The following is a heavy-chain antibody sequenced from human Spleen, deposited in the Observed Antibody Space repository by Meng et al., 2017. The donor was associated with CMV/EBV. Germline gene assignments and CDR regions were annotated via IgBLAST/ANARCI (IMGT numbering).Heavy chain of an antibody. V-gene: IGHV1-46*01. D-gene: IGHD6-13*01. CDR1: GYTFTTYW. J-gene: IGHJ4*02. CDR3: ARVTAGIAAAGTDY. Sequence: SGYTFTTYWIGWVRQMPGKGLEWMGIINPSGGSTSYAQKFQGRVTMTRDTSTSTVYMELSSLRSEDTAVYYCARVTAGIAAAGTDYWGQGTLVTVSS. CDR2: INPSGGST.